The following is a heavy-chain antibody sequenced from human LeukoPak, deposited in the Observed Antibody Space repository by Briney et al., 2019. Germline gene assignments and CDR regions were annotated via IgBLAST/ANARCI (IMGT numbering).Heavy chain of an antibody. Sequence: ASVKVSCKASGYSFPSYGISWVRQAPGQGLEWMGWISAYNSNTHYAQKLQGRVTMTTDTSTSTAYMEVRSLRSDDMAVYYCAREVGRGFDYWGQGTLVTVSS. CDR2: ISAYNSNT. D-gene: IGHD1-26*01. J-gene: IGHJ4*02. CDR3: AREVGRGFDY. CDR1: GYSFPSYG. V-gene: IGHV1-18*03.